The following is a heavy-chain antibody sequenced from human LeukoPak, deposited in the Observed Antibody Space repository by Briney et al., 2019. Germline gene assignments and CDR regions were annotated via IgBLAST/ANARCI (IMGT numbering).Heavy chain of an antibody. CDR3: AKSEDNPLYYFDY. Sequence: GGSLRLSCAASGFTFSSYAMNWVCQAPGKGLEWVSSISGSGGSTYYADSVKGRFTISRDNSKNTLDLQMNSLRAEDTAVYYCAKSEDNPLYYFDYWGQGTLVTVSS. CDR1: GFTFSSYA. CDR2: ISGSGGST. J-gene: IGHJ4*02. D-gene: IGHD1-14*01. V-gene: IGHV3-23*01.